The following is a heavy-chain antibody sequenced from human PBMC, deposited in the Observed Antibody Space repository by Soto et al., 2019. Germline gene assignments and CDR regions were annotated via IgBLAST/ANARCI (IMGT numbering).Heavy chain of an antibody. CDR2: ISASGGGT. D-gene: IGHD5-12*01. CDR3: ARIGATEPYSDY. CDR1: GFTFSNYA. V-gene: IGHV3-23*01. Sequence: EVQLLESGGDLVQPGGSLRLSCAASGFTFSNYAMTWVRQAPGKGLEWVSSISASGGGTYYADSVKGRFTISRDNSQNTLYLQMNSLRAEDTAVYYCARIGATEPYSDYWGQGTLVTVSS. J-gene: IGHJ4*02.